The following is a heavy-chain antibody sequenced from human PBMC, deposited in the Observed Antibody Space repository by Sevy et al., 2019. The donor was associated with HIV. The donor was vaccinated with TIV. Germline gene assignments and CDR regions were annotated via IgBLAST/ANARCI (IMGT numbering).Heavy chain of an antibody. CDR2: ISYEGSQK. Sequence: GWSLRLSCATSGFTFSRNGMQWVRQAPGKGLEWVGVISYEGSQKFYGDSVKGRFTISRDDSKNTLYLQMDSLRDDDTAIYYCAKGIHDFWTGYIGAFDIRGQGTMVTVSS. J-gene: IGHJ3*02. CDR1: GFTFSRNG. V-gene: IGHV3-30*18. CDR3: AKGIHDFWTGYIGAFDI. D-gene: IGHD3-3*01.